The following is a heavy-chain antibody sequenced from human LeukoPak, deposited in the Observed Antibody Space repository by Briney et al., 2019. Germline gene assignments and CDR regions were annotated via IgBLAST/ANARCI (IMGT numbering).Heavy chain of an antibody. CDR2: ISSHGGST. J-gene: IGHJ4*02. CDR3: ARSATWIQLWLLSYFDY. D-gene: IGHD5-18*01. Sequence: PGGSLRLSCAASGFTFSSYAMHWVRQAPGKGLEYVSAISSHGGSTYYANSVKGRFTISRDNSKNTLYLQMGSLRAEDMAVYYCARSATWIQLWLLSYFDYWGQGTLVTVSS. V-gene: IGHV3-64*01. CDR1: GFTFSSYA.